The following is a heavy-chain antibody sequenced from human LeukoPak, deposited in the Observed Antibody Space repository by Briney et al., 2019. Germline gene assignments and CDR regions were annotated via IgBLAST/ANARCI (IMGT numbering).Heavy chain of an antibody. CDR2: ISWDGGST. J-gene: IGHJ4*02. Sequence: TGGSLRLSCAASGFTFSNYAMSWVRQAPGKGLEWVSLISWDGGSTYYADSVKGRFTISRDNSKNSLYLQMNSLRAEDTALYYCAKDMAAYYYSSGNIDYWGQGTLVTVSS. CDR1: GFTFSNYA. V-gene: IGHV3-43D*03. D-gene: IGHD3-10*01. CDR3: AKDMAAYYYSSGNIDY.